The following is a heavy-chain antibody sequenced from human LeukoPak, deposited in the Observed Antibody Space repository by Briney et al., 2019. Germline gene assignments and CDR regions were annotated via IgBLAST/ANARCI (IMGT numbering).Heavy chain of an antibody. Sequence: PGGSLRLSCAASGFTFSSYSMNWVRQAPGKGLEWVSYIRSSGSTIYYADSVKGRFTIPRDNARNSVYLQMNSLRDEDTAVYYCVRDPDALDYWGQGTPVTVSS. V-gene: IGHV3-48*02. CDR2: IRSSGSTI. CDR3: VRDPDALDY. CDR1: GFTFSSYS. J-gene: IGHJ4*02.